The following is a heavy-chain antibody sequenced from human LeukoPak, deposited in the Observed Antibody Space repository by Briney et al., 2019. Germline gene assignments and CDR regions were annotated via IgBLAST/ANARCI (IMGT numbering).Heavy chain of an antibody. Sequence: SETLSLTCTVSGYSISSGYYWSWIRQPPGKGLEWIGEINHSGSTNYNPSLKSRVTISVDTSKNQFSLKLSSVTAADTAVYYCARGTPVRYYYYYMDVWGKGTTVTVSS. J-gene: IGHJ6*03. CDR1: GYSISSGYY. V-gene: IGHV4-38-2*02. D-gene: IGHD1-14*01. CDR2: INHSGST. CDR3: ARGTPVRYYYYYMDV.